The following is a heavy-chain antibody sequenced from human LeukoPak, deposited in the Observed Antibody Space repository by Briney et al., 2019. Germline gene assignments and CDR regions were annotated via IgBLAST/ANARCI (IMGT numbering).Heavy chain of an antibody. CDR2: IYNSGSA. J-gene: IGHJ4*02. CDR3: ARRRPYMYYFDY. V-gene: IGHV4-59*08. Sequence: PSETLSLTCTVSGGSISSYYWSWIRQSPGKELEWIGYIYNSGSANYNPSLKSRVTISVDTSKNQFSLKLSSVTAADTAVYYCARRRPYMYYFDYWGQGTLVTVSS. D-gene: IGHD2-2*02. CDR1: GGSISSYY.